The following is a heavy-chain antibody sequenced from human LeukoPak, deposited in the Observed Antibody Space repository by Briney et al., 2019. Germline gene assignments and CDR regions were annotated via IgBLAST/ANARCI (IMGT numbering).Heavy chain of an antibody. V-gene: IGHV3-11*04. CDR1: GFTFSDYY. J-gene: IGHJ6*03. CDR2: ISSSGSTR. Sequence: GGSLRLSCAASGFTFSDYYMSWIRQAPGKGLEWISFISSSGSTRYYADSVKGRFTISRDTTKNSLYLQMISLRAEDTAVYYCARERKSNYYLDVWGKGTTVTVSS. CDR3: ARERKSNYYLDV.